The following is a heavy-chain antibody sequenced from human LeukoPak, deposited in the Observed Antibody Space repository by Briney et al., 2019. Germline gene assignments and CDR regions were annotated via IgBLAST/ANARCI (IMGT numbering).Heavy chain of an antibody. Sequence: ASVKVSCKASGYIFTSYYMHWVRQAPGQGLEWMGVIDPSGGSTTYAQKFQGRVAMTRDTSTGTLYMELSSLRSEDTAVYYCARDRAVAGFRFDYWGQGTLVTVSS. D-gene: IGHD6-19*01. CDR2: IDPSGGST. J-gene: IGHJ4*02. V-gene: IGHV1-46*01. CDR1: GYIFTSYY. CDR3: ARDRAVAGFRFDY.